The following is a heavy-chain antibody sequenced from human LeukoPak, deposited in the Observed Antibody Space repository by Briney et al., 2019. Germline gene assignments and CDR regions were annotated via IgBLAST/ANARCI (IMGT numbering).Heavy chain of an antibody. J-gene: IGHJ4*02. CDR2: ISGSGGRT. CDR1: GFTFRSYA. CDR3: AKDRVLVDTAMAGYFDY. Sequence: GGSLRLSCAASGFTFRSYAMSWVRQAPGKGLEWVSAISGSGGRTYYADSVKGRFTISRDNSKNTLYLQMNSLRAEDTAVYYCAKDRVLVDTAMAGYFDYWGQGTLVTVSS. V-gene: IGHV3-23*01. D-gene: IGHD5-18*01.